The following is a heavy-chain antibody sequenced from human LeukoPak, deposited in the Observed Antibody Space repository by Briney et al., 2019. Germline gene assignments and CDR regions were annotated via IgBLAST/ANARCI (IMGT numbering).Heavy chain of an antibody. CDR1: GGSISSNY. CDR3: ASGQSWYSGGY. V-gene: IGHV4-59*01. Sequence: PSETLSLTCTASGGSISSNYWSWIRQPPGEGLEWIGYIYYSGSTNYNPSLKSRVTISVDTSKNQFSLKLSSVTAADTAVYYCASGQSWYSGGYWGQGTLVTVSS. J-gene: IGHJ4*02. D-gene: IGHD1-26*01. CDR2: IYYSGST.